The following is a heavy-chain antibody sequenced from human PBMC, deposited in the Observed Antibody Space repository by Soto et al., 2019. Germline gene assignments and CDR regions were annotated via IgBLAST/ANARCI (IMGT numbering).Heavy chain of an antibody. D-gene: IGHD1-1*01. J-gene: IGHJ5*01. Sequence: SETLSLTCTLSGGSVRAPDWWNWVRQSPDKGLEWIAEVHISGHSNYNPSLRSRVSVSIDSSKNQFYLNLNSVTTADTAIYYCARVRQGCSANNCYFDPWGQGTQVTVSS. CDR2: VHISGHS. V-gene: IGHV4-4*02. CDR3: ARVRQGCSANNCYFDP. CDR1: GGSVRAPDW.